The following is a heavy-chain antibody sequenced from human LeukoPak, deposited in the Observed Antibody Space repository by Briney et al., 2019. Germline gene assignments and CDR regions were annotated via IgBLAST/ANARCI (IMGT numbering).Heavy chain of an antibody. D-gene: IGHD3-10*01. J-gene: IGHJ5*01. Sequence: SETLSLTCTVSGYAITSGGFSWNWIRQPPGKGLEWIGCIYDRGPAYYNPSLKSRFTISVDRPKNQFFLNVTSLTAADMAVYYCARSRQASGLFNSWGQGTPVVVSS. CDR1: GYAITSGGFS. V-gene: IGHV4-30-2*01. CDR3: ARSRQASGLFNS. CDR2: IYDRGPA.